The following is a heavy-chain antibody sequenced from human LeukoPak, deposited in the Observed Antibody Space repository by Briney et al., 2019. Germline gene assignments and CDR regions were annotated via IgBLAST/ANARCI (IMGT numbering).Heavy chain of an antibody. V-gene: IGHV3-7*05. Sequence: GGSLRLSCAASGFTFSSYWMSWVRQAPGKWLEWVANIKQDGSEKYYVDSVKGRFTISRDNAKNSLYLQMNSLRAEDTAVYYCARDDYDILTGRNYYFDYWGQGTLVTVSS. J-gene: IGHJ4*02. CDR1: GFTFSSYW. D-gene: IGHD3-9*01. CDR3: ARDDYDILTGRNYYFDY. CDR2: IKQDGSEK.